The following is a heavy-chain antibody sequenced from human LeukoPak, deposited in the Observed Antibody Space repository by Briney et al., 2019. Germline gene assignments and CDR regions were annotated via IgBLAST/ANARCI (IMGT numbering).Heavy chain of an antibody. V-gene: IGHV4-61*02. CDR1: TGSISSVSYY. Sequence: SETLSLTCTVYTGSISSVSYYWHWPRQPAGKGLEWIGRTYTRGSTHNNPSRKSRGTISVETSMNQFSLKLSSVTAADTAVYYCAREYSGYDPDFDHYYYYYMDVWGKGTTVTVCS. CDR2: TYTRGST. CDR3: AREYSGYDPDFDHYYYYYMDV. J-gene: IGHJ6*03. D-gene: IGHD5-12*01.